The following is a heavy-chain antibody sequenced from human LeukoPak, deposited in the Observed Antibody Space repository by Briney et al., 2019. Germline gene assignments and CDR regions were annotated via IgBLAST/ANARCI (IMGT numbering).Heavy chain of an antibody. CDR2: INHSGST. Sequence: KPSETLSLTCAVYGGSFSGYYWSWIRQPPGKGLEWIGEINHSGSTNYNPSLKSRVTISVDTSKNQFSLKLSSVTAADTAVYYCARRLRSPYYYYMDVWGKGTTVTISS. J-gene: IGHJ6*03. V-gene: IGHV4-34*01. CDR1: GGSFSGYY. D-gene: IGHD4-17*01. CDR3: ARRLRSPYYYYMDV.